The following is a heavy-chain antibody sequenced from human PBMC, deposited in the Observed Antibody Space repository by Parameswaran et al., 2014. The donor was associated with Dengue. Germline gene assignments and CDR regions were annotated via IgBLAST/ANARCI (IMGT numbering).Heavy chain of an antibody. J-gene: IGHJ4*02. V-gene: IGHV4-59*01. CDR2: IYSTGST. CDR3: AKGREPAV. Sequence: VRQAPGKGLEWIGSIYSTGSTNYNPTLKSRLTISVDTSKSQFSLKLRSVTAADTAVYYCAKGREPAVWGQGTLVTVSS. D-gene: IGHD1-14*01.